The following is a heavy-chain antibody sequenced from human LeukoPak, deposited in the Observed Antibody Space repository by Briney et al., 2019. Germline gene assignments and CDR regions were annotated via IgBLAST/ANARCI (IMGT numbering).Heavy chain of an antibody. CDR1: GFTFSSYA. V-gene: IGHV3-23*01. CDR3: AKDRRDGYNPHSFDY. Sequence: GGSLRLSCAASGFTFSSYAMSWVRQAPGKGLEWVSAMSGSGGSTYYADSVKGRFTISRDNSKNTLYLQMNSLRAEDTAVYYCAKDRRDGYNPHSFDYWGQGTLVTVSS. CDR2: MSGSGGST. D-gene: IGHD5-24*01. J-gene: IGHJ4*02.